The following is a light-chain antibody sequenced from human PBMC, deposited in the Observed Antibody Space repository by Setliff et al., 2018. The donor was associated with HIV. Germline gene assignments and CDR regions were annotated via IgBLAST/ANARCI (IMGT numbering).Light chain of an antibody. J-gene: IGLJ2*01. CDR1: ISDVGGYYY. Sequence: QSVLTQPASVSGSPGQSITISCTGSISDVGGYYYVSWYQQYPGKAPKVLIYDVSNRPSGISNRFSGSKSGNTASLTISGLQTEDEADYYCSSFSSRTLVVFGGGTKVTVL. CDR2: DVS. V-gene: IGLV2-14*03. CDR3: SSFSSRTLVV.